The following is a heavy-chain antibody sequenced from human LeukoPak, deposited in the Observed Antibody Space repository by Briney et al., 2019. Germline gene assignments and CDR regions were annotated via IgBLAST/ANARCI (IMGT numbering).Heavy chain of an antibody. V-gene: IGHV1-8*03. J-gene: IGHJ6*03. CDR2: MNPNSGNT. CDR3: ARGARYSSSWYYYYYMDV. CDR1: GYTFTSYD. D-gene: IGHD6-13*01. Sequence: ASVKVSCKASGYTFTSYDINWVRQATGQGLEWMGWMNPNSGNTGYAQKFQGRVTITRNTSISTAYMELSSLRSEDTAVYYCARGARYSSSWYYYYYMDVWGKGTTVTISS.